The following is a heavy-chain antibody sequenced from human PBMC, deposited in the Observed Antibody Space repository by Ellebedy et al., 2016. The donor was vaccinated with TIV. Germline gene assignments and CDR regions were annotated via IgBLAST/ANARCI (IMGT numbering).Heavy chain of an antibody. CDR1: GGTFSSYA. CDR2: IIPIFGTA. D-gene: IGHD6-19*01. V-gene: IGHV1-69*13. CDR3: ARGLAVAGTSHY. Sequence: ASVKVSCKASGGTFSSYAISWVRQAPGQGLEWMGGIIPIFGTANYAQKFQGRVTITADESTSTAYMELSRLRSDDTAVYYCARGLAVAGTSHYWGQGTLVTVSS. J-gene: IGHJ4*02.